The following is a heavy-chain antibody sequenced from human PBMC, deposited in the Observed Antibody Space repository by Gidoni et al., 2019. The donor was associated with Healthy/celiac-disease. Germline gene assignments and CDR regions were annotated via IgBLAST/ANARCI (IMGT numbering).Heavy chain of an antibody. CDR3: ARTSPSSY. Sequence: QVQLVESGGGVVQPGRSLRISCAASGFTFSSYGMHWVRQAPGKGLEWVAVISYEGSNKYYADSVKGRFTISRDNSKNTLYLQMNSLRAEDTAVYYCARTSPSSYWGQGTLVTVSS. V-gene: IGHV3-30*03. CDR2: ISYEGSNK. CDR1: GFTFSSYG. J-gene: IGHJ4*02.